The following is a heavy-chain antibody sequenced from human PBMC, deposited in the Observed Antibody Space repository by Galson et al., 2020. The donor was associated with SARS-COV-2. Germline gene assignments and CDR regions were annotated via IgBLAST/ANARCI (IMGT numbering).Heavy chain of an antibody. D-gene: IGHD3-22*01. Sequence: ASVKVSCKASGGTFSSYAISWVRQAPGQGLEWMGGIIPIFGTANYAQKFQGRVTITTDESTSTAYMELSSLRSEDTAVYYCARDYDSSGYPGGDAFDIWGQGTMVTVSS. J-gene: IGHJ3*02. CDR3: ARDYDSSGYPGGDAFDI. V-gene: IGHV1-69*05. CDR1: GGTFSSYA. CDR2: IIPIFGTA.